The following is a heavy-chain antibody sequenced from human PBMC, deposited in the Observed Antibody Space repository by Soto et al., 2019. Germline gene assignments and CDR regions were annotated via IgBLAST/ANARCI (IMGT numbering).Heavy chain of an antibody. J-gene: IGHJ6*02. CDR1: GGSISSSSYY. CDR2: IYYSGST. Sequence: SETLSLTCTVSGGSISSSSYYWGWIRQPPGKGLEWIGSIYYSGSTYYNPSLKSRVTISVDTSKNQFSLKLSSVTAADTAVYYCARAEGSSWYYYYYGMDVWGQGTTVTVSS. CDR3: ARAEGSSWYYYYYGMDV. V-gene: IGHV4-39*01. D-gene: IGHD6-13*01.